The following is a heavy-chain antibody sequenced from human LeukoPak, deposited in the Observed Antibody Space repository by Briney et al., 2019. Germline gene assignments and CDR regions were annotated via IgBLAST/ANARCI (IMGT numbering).Heavy chain of an antibody. D-gene: IGHD4-17*01. CDR1: GDSISSYF. J-gene: IGHJ5*02. Sequence: PSETLSLTCTVSGDSISSYFWTWIRQPPGKGLEWIGNIHYSGSTKYNPYPNSRVSISVDTSKSQFSLKLRSVTAADTAVYYCARPLYGVYELYDNWLDPWGQGTLVTVS. CDR3: ARPLYGVYELYDNWLDP. CDR2: IHYSGST. V-gene: IGHV4-59*01.